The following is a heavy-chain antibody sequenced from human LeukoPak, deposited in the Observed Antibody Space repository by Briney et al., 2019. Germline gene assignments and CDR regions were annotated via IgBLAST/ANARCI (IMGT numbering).Heavy chain of an antibody. V-gene: IGHV1-2*02. CDR3: ARELGGEVVPAAILFDY. CDR1: GYIFTGYY. Sequence: GASVKVSCKASGYIFTGYYMHWVRPAAGQGLEWMGWINPNSGGTNYAQKFQGRVTMTRDTSISTAYMELSRLRSDDTAVYYCARELGGEVVPAAILFDYWGQGTLVTVSS. CDR2: INPNSGGT. D-gene: IGHD2-2*02. J-gene: IGHJ4*02.